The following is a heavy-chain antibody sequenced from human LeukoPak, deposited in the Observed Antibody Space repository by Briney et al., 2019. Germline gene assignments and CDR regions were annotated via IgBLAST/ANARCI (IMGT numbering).Heavy chain of an antibody. CDR2: IYYSGST. CDR1: GGSFSGYY. CDR3: ATSIAAAGTRFDY. D-gene: IGHD6-13*01. V-gene: IGHV4-59*01. Sequence: PSETLSLTCAVYGGSFSGYYWSWIRQPPGKGLEWIGYIYYSGSTNYNPSLKSRVTISVDTSKNQFSLKLSSVTAADTAVYYCATSIAAAGTRFDYWGQGTLVTVSS. J-gene: IGHJ4*02.